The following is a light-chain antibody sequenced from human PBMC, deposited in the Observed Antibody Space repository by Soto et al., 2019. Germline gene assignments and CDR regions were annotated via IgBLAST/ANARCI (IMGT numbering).Light chain of an antibody. CDR1: QSVRDN. CDR3: QQHNDWPPST. Sequence: ETLLTQSPATLSVSPGERATLSCRASQSVRDNLAWYQQKPGQAPRLLIYGASTRAPGIPDRFSGSGFGTEFRLTIRSLQSEDFAVYYCQQHNDWPPSTFGQGTKLEIK. V-gene: IGKV3-15*01. CDR2: GAS. J-gene: IGKJ2*01.